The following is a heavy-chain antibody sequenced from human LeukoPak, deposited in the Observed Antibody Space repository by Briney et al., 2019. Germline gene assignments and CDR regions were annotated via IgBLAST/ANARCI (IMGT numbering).Heavy chain of an antibody. J-gene: IGHJ6*03. D-gene: IGHD3-3*01. V-gene: IGHV4-34*01. CDR3: ARVYYDFWSGGATYYYYMDV. CDR1: GGSFSGYY. CDR2: INHSGST. Sequence: SETLSLTCAVYGGSFSGYYWSWIRQPPGKGLEWFGEINHSGSTNYNPSLKSRVTISVDTSKNQFSLKLSSVTAADTAVYYCARVYYDFWSGGATYYYYMDVWGKGTTVTVSS.